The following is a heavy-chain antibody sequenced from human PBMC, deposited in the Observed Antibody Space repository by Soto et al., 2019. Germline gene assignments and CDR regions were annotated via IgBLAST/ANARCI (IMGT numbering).Heavy chain of an antibody. J-gene: IGHJ4*02. CDR1: GGSISSRSYY. D-gene: IGHD3-10*01. Sequence: QLQLQESGPGLVKPSETLSLTCTVSGGSISSRSYYWGWIRQPPGKGLEWIGSIYYSGNTYYSPSRKSRVSIFVDTSKNQFALRLTSVTAADTDVYYCARLLVYYYGSGFYYNFDYWGQGTLVTVSS. CDR2: IYYSGNT. CDR3: ARLLVYYYGSGFYYNFDY. V-gene: IGHV4-39*01.